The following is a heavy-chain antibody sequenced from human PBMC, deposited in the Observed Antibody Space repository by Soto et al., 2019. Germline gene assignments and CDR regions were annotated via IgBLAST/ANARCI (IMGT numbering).Heavy chain of an antibody. CDR3: TKDRHPDGIWSFDC. D-gene: IGHD3-3*01. CDR1: GFNFGTYT. V-gene: IGHV3-23*03. J-gene: IGHJ4*02. CDR2: FYGGGSSST. Sequence: LQLLESGGNLVHPGGSLTLSCAAAGFNFGTYTMSWVRQAPGRGPGWVAGFYGGGSSSTFYADSVKGRFTISRDNTQNMVFLQLNSLRDEDTAVYYCTKDRHPDGIWSFDCWGRGTLVTVSS.